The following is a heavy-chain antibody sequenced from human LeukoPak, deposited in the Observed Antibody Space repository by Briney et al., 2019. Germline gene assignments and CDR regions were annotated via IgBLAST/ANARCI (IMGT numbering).Heavy chain of an antibody. CDR1: GGSISRYY. D-gene: IGHD3-3*01. J-gene: IGHJ6*03. V-gene: IGHV4-59*01. CDR3: ARRVYYDFWSGYMDV. CDR2: IYYSGST. Sequence: PSETLSLTCTVSGGSISRYYWSWIRQPPGKGLAWIGYIYYSGSTNYNPSLKSRVTISVDTSKNQFSLKLSSVTAADTAVYYCARRVYYDFWSGYMDVWGKGTTVTVSS.